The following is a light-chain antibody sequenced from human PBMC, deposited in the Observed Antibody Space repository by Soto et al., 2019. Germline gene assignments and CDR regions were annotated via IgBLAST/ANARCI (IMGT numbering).Light chain of an antibody. Sequence: DIQMTQSPSTLSASVGDRVTITCRASQSISSWLAWYQQKPGKAPKLLIYKASNLESGVPSRFSGSGSGTEFTITISSLQPDDFATYYCQQYNSYWTFGQGTKVEIK. CDR3: QQYNSYWT. CDR1: QSISSW. J-gene: IGKJ1*01. CDR2: KAS. V-gene: IGKV1-5*03.